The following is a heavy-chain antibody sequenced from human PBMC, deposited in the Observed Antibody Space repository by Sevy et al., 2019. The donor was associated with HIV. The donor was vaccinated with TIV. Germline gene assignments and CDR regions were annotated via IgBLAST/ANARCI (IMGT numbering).Heavy chain of an antibody. J-gene: IGHJ5*02. CDR2: IYYSGST. Sequence: SETLSLTCTVSGGSISSYYWSWIRQPPGKGLEWIGYIYYSGSTNYSPSLKSRVTISVDTSQNQFSLKLSSVTAADTAVYYCARTFLGYCSSTSCYGNWFDPWGQGTLVTVSS. D-gene: IGHD2-2*01. CDR1: GGSISSYY. CDR3: ARTFLGYCSSTSCYGNWFDP. V-gene: IGHV4-59*01.